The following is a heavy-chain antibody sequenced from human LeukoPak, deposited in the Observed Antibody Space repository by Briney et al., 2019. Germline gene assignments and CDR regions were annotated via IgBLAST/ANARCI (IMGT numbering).Heavy chain of an antibody. Sequence: GGSLRLSCAASGYTFSHYPMRWLRQAPGKGLEWVSSMRGSGGSVYYADSVKGRFTISRDNSKNTLYLQMNNLRAEDTAVYYCARPTGEGPAYCGDNCIDCFQHWGQGTLVTVSS. CDR3: ARPTGEGPAYCGDNCIDCFQH. CDR2: MRGSGGSV. J-gene: IGHJ1*01. V-gene: IGHV3-23*01. D-gene: IGHD2-21*02. CDR1: GYTFSHYP.